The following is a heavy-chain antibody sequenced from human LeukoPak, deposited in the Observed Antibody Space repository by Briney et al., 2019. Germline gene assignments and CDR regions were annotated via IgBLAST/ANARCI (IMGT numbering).Heavy chain of an antibody. CDR1: GFTFSNAW. V-gene: IGHV3-15*01. CDR2: IKSKIDCGTT. CDR3: TTDRGPHPR. Sequence: GGSLRLSCAASGFTFSNAWMSWVRQAPGKGLEWVGRIKSKIDCGTTDYAAPVKCRFTISRDDSKNMLYLQMNSLKTEDTAVYYCTTDRGPHPRWGQGTMVTVSS. J-gene: IGHJ3*01.